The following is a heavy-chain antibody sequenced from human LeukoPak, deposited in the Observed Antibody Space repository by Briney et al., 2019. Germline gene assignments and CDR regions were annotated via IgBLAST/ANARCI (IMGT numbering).Heavy chain of an antibody. J-gene: IGHJ4*02. V-gene: IGHV5-51*01. D-gene: IGHD6-13*01. CDR3: ARESRSSRTIDY. CDR2: IYPSDSDT. CDR1: GYSFTSYW. Sequence: GESLRISCKGSGYSFTSYWIGWVRQMPGKGLEWMGIIYPSDSDTKYSPSFRGQVTISADKSITTAYLQWSSLKASDTAIYYCARESRSSRTIDYSGQGTQVTVSS.